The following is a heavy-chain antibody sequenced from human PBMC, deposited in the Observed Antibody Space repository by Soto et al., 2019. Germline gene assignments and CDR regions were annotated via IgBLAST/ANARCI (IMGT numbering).Heavy chain of an antibody. CDR3: ANSLYAIRPYYFDY. D-gene: IGHD2-8*01. CDR2: ISGSGGST. Sequence: PGGSLRLSCAASGFTFSSYAMSWVRQAPGKGLEWVSAISGSGGSTYYADSVKRRFTISRDNSKNTLYLQMNSLRAEDTAVYYCANSLYAIRPYYFDYWGQGTLVTVSS. J-gene: IGHJ4*02. CDR1: GFTFSSYA. V-gene: IGHV3-23*01.